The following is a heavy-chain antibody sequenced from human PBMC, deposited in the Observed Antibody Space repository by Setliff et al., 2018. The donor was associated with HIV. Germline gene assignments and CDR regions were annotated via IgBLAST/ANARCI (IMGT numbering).Heavy chain of an antibody. CDR1: GGSSSTHA. D-gene: IGHD3-16*01. Sequence: GASVKVSCKASGGSSSTHAMNWVRQAPGQGLEWMGWINAGNGNTKYSQKFQGRVTITRDTSASTAYMELSSLRSEDTAFYYCATGGMITFGGGIFEYWGQGTLVTVSS. CDR2: INAGNGNT. CDR3: ATGGMITFGGGIFEY. V-gene: IGHV1-3*01. J-gene: IGHJ4*02.